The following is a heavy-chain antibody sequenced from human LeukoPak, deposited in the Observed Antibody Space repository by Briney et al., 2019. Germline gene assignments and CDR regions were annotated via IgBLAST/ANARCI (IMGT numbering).Heavy chain of an antibody. V-gene: IGHV4-59*08. J-gene: IGHJ2*01. CDR3: ARHGPPPYFDL. Sequence: SETLSLTCTVSGGSISSYYWSWIRQPPGKGLEWIGYIYYSGSTNYNPSLKSRVTISVDTSKNQFSLKLSSETAADTAVYYCARHGPPPYFDLWGRGTLVTVSS. CDR2: IYYSGST. CDR1: GGSISSYY.